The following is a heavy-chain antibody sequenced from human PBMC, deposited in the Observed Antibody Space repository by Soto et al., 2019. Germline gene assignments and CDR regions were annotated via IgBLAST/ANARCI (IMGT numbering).Heavy chain of an antibody. CDR1: GFTFSSYS. J-gene: IGHJ4*02. CDR2: ISSSSSYI. Sequence: GGSLRLSCAASGFTFSSYSMNWVRQAPGKGLEWVSSISSSSSYIYYADSVKGRFTISRDNAKNSLYLQMNSLRAEDTAVYYCARDQRVDTAMVTSNFDYWGQGTLVTVSS. V-gene: IGHV3-21*01. D-gene: IGHD5-18*01. CDR3: ARDQRVDTAMVTSNFDY.